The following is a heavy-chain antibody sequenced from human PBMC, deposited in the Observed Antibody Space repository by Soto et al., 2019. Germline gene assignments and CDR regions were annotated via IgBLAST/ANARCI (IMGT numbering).Heavy chain of an antibody. CDR2: IRTISSAI. J-gene: IGHJ4*02. V-gene: IGHV3-48*02. CDR1: GFTFSDYP. Sequence: QLVESGGGLVQPGGSLRLSCAASGFTFSDYPMNWVRQAPGKGLEWVSSIRTISSAIYFADSVRGRFTISRDNARNSLYLQMTSLRDEDTAVDYCARETPSFDSWGQGKLVTVSS. CDR3: ARETPSFDS. D-gene: IGHD2-15*01.